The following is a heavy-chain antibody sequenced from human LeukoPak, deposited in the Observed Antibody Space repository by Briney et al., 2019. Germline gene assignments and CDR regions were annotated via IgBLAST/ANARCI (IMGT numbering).Heavy chain of an antibody. CDR2: IYTSGGT. D-gene: IGHD3-22*01. CDR3: ASEAYYYDSSGYYKY. V-gene: IGHV4-4*07. CDR1: GDSISSFH. Sequence: SETLSLTCTVSGDSISSFHSSWIRQPAGKGLEWIGRIYTSGGTTYNPSLKSRVTMSVDTSKNQFSLKLSSVTAADTAVYYCASEAYYYDSSGYYKYWGQGTLVTVSS. J-gene: IGHJ4*02.